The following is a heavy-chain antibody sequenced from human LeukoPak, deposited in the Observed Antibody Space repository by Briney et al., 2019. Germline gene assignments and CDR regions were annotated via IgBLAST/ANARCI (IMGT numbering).Heavy chain of an antibody. CDR3: ARVHPITMIVVDAFAI. D-gene: IGHD3-22*01. Sequence: ASVKLSCKASGYTFTSYYMHWVRQAPGQGLEWMGIINPSGGSTSYAQKFQGRVTITRDTSTNTVYMELSSLSSEATPVYYCARVHPITMIVVDAFAIWGQGTMVTVSS. V-gene: IGHV1-46*01. J-gene: IGHJ3*02. CDR2: INPSGGST. CDR1: GYTFTSYY.